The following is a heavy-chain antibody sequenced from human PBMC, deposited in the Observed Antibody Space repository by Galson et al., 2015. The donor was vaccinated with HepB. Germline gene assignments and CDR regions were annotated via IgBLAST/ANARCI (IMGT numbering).Heavy chain of an antibody. Sequence: SVKVSCKASGYTFTGYYMHWVRQAPGQGLEWMGGITPMFGTANYAQKFQGRVTITADESTSTAYMELRNLRSEDTAVYYCAREGRAAVTNPVEYWGQGTLVTVSS. V-gene: IGHV1-69*13. D-gene: IGHD6-13*01. J-gene: IGHJ4*02. CDR2: ITPMFGTA. CDR3: AREGRAAVTNPVEY. CDR1: GYTFTGYY.